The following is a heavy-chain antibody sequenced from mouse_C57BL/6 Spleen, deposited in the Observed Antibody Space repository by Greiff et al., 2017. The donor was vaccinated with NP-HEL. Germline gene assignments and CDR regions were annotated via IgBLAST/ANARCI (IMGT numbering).Heavy chain of an antibody. CDR3: ARYRGYYAMDY. J-gene: IGHJ4*01. CDR1: GYTFTDYY. CDR2: INPNNGGT. V-gene: IGHV1-26*01. Sequence: EVQLQQSGPELVKPGASVKISCKASGYTFTDYYMNWVKQSHGKSLEWIGDINPNNGGTSYNQKFKGKATLTVDKSSSTAYMELRSLTSEDSAVYYCARYRGYYAMDYWGQGTSVTVSS.